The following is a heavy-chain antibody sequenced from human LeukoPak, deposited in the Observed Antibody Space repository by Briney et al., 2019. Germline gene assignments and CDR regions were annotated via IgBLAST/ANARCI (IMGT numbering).Heavy chain of an antibody. D-gene: IGHD3-10*01. CDR3: ARDKITMVRGVIALFDY. CDR2: IYYSGST. CDR1: GGSISSSSYY. J-gene: IGHJ4*02. V-gene: IGHV4-39*07. Sequence: SETLSLTCTVSGGSISSSSYYWGWIRQPPGKGLEWIGSIYYSGSTYYNPSLKSRVTISVDTSKNQFSLKPSSVTAADTAVYYCARDKITMVRGVIALFDYWGQGTLVTVSS.